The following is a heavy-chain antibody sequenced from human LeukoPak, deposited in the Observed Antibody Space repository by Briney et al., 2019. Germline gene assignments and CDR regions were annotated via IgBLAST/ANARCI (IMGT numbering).Heavy chain of an antibody. CDR2: IRQDGSAK. J-gene: IGHJ4*02. Sequence: GGSLRLSCAASGFTFSRHWMYWVRQAPGKGLEWVANIRQDGSAKPYVDSVKGRFTISRDNAKNSLFLQMNSLRAEDTAVYYCARDNGWSADFWGQGTLVTVSS. CDR1: GFTFSRHW. D-gene: IGHD2-15*01. V-gene: IGHV3-7*03. CDR3: ARDNGWSADF.